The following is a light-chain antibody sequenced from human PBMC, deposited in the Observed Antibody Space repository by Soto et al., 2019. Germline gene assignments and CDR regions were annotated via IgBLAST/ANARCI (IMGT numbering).Light chain of an antibody. V-gene: IGKV1-8*01. CDR1: QGISRY. CDR3: QQSYSNPWT. J-gene: IGKJ5*01. Sequence: AIRMTQSPSSFSASTGDRVTITCRSSQGISRYLAWYQQTPGKAPKLLIYAASTLQSGVPSRFSGSGSGTDFTLTINSLQPEDFATYYCQQSYSNPWTFGHGTRLEI. CDR2: AAS.